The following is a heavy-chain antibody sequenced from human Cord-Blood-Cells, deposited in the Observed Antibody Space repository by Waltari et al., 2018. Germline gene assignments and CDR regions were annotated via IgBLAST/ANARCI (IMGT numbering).Heavy chain of an antibody. V-gene: IGHV1-69*01. CDR3: ARVVGSSSDY. CDR1: GGTFSSHA. J-gene: IGHJ4*02. CDR2: IIPIFGTA. D-gene: IGHD6-6*01. Sequence: QVQLVQSGAAVKKTGSSGKVSCKALGGTFSSHAISLVRQAPGQGLEWMGGIIPIFGTANYAQKFQGRVTITADESTSTAYMELSSLRSEDTAVYYCARVVGSSSDYWGQGTLVTVSS.